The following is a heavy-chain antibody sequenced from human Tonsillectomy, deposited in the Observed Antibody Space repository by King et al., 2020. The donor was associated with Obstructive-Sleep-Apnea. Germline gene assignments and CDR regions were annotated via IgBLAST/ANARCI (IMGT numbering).Heavy chain of an antibody. CDR2: IYWNDDK. D-gene: IGHD6-19*01. CDR1: GFSLSTSGVG. Sequence: TLKESGPTVVKPTQTLTLTYTFSGFSLSTSGVGVGWIRQSPGKALEWLALIYWNDDKRYTPSLKSRLSITKDTSKNQVVLTMTNMDPVDTGTYYCAHSPHSSGWFAFDIWGQATMVTVSS. V-gene: IGHV2-5*01. J-gene: IGHJ3*02. CDR3: AHSPHSSGWFAFDI.